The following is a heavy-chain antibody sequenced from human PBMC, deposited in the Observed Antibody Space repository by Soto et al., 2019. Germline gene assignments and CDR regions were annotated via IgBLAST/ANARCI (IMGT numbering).Heavy chain of an antibody. CDR2: ISAYNGNT. Sequence: QVQLVQSGAEVKKPGASVKVSCKASGYTFTSYGISWVRQAPGQGLEWMGWISAYNGNTNYAQKLQGRATMTTDTSTSTAYLELRSLRSGDTAVSCWAREWAAAGPFDYWGQGTLVTVSS. V-gene: IGHV1-18*01. D-gene: IGHD6-13*01. CDR3: AREWAAAGPFDY. J-gene: IGHJ4*02. CDR1: GYTFTSYG.